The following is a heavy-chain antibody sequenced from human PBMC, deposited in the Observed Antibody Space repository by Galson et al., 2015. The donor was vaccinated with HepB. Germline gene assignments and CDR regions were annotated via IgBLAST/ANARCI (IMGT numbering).Heavy chain of an antibody. D-gene: IGHD3-10*01. Sequence: QSGAEVTKPGESLRISCKGSGYSFTSYWISWVRQMPGKGLEWMGRIDPSDSYTNYSPSFQGHVTISADKSISTAYLQWSSLKASDTAMYYCARLFYYYGSGSYYTSSGWFDPWGQGTLVTVSS. J-gene: IGHJ5*02. CDR2: IDPSDSYT. CDR1: GYSFTSYW. CDR3: ARLFYYYGSGSYYTSSGWFDP. V-gene: IGHV5-10-1*01.